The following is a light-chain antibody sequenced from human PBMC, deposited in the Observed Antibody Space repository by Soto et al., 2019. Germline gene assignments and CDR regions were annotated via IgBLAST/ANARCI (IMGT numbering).Light chain of an antibody. CDR3: QQYGSSPLFT. Sequence: EILLTQSPGTLSLSPGERATLSCRASQSVSSNYLAWYQQKPGQAPRLLFYGASSRATGIPDRFSGSGSGTDFTLTISRLEPEDFAVYYCQQYGSSPLFTFGQGTKLEIK. CDR2: GAS. V-gene: IGKV3-20*01. J-gene: IGKJ2*01. CDR1: QSVSSNY.